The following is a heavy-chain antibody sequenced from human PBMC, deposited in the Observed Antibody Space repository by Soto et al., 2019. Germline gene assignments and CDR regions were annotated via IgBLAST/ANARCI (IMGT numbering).Heavy chain of an antibody. V-gene: IGHV2-5*02. Sequence: QITLKESGPTLVKPTQTLTLTCTFSGFSLTTSGVGVGWIRQPPGKALEWLALIYWDDDKRYSPSLKNRLTIIKDTLKNQVVLIMTYMDPVDTGTYSCAHRNIDLRHDAFDFWGQGTMVTVSS. CDR1: GFSLTTSGVG. J-gene: IGHJ3*01. CDR3: AHRNIDLRHDAFDF. CDR2: IYWDDDK.